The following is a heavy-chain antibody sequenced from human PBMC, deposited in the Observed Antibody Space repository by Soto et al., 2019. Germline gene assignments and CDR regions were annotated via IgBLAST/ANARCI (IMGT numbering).Heavy chain of an antibody. Sequence: LSLTCLVSGFPISSPYSWGWIRQPPGKGLEWIGSTSHTGTTSYSPSLTSRVSISVDTSKNQVSLKLTSVTAADTAVYFCARVTMVIRDSDHFGVDVWGHGTTVTVSS. V-gene: IGHV4-38-2*02. D-gene: IGHD4-17*01. CDR2: TSHTGTT. J-gene: IGHJ6*02. CDR1: GFPISSPYS. CDR3: ARVTMVIRDSDHFGVDV.